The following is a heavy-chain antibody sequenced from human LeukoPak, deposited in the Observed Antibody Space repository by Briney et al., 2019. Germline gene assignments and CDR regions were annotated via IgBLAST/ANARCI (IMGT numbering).Heavy chain of an antibody. Sequence: GGSLRLSCAASGFTFSDYAMSWVRQAPGQGLEWVSTITGSGDNTYYADSVKGRFTISRDDSKNTLFLQMNSLRADDTAVYYCAKGFTPDYWGQGTLVTVSS. CDR3: AKGFTPDY. J-gene: IGHJ4*02. D-gene: IGHD2-15*01. CDR1: GFTFSDYA. V-gene: IGHV3-23*01. CDR2: ITGSGDNT.